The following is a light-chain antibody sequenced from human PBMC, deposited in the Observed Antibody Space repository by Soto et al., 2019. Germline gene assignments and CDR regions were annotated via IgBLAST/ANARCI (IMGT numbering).Light chain of an antibody. CDR1: SSDIGNYNY. CDR2: DVS. J-gene: IGLJ1*01. Sequence: QSVLTQPRSVSGSPGQSVTISCTGTSSDIGNYNYVSWYQQYPGKAPKLIIYDVSKRPSGIPDRFFGSKFGNTASLTISGLQAEDVADSFYSSSADSEIIVFGTGSKVTVL. CDR3: SSSADSEIIV. V-gene: IGLV2-11*01.